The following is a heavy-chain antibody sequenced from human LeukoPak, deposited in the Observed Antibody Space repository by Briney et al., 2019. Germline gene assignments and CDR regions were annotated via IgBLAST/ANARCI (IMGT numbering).Heavy chain of an antibody. CDR1: GFTFSSSA. J-gene: IGHJ6*02. D-gene: IGHD5-18*01. CDR3: AKDRGYNSFYGLDV. CDR2: ITSSDGNR. V-gene: IGHV3-23*01. Sequence: GASLRLSCAASGFTFSSSAMTWVRQAPGKGLEWVSAITSSDGNRYYADSVKGRFTISRDNSRNTMYLQMNSLRVEDTAVYYCAKDRGYNSFYGLDVWGRGTTVTVSS.